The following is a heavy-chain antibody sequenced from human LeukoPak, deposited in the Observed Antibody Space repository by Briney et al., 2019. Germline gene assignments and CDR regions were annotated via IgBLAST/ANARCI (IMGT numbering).Heavy chain of an antibody. J-gene: IGHJ1*01. Sequence: SETLSLTCTVSGGSISSSSYYWGWIRQPPGKGLEWIGYIYHSGSTYYNPSLKSRVTISVDRSKNQFSLKLSSVTAADTAVYYCARSSRAAYDSSGYYYGYFQHWGQGTLVTVSS. CDR2: IYHSGST. CDR3: ARSSRAAYDSSGYYYGYFQH. V-gene: IGHV4-39*07. CDR1: GGSISSSSYY. D-gene: IGHD3-22*01.